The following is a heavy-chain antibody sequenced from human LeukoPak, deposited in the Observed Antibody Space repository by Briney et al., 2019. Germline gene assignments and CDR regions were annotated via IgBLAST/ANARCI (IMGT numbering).Heavy chain of an antibody. D-gene: IGHD6-6*01. CDR1: GFTFSSYS. CDR3: ARSANPGVHEFDP. J-gene: IGHJ5*02. CDR2: ITSSSNI. Sequence: GWSLRLSCPASGFTFSSYSMAWVRQAPGKGLEWLSYITSSSNINYADSVMGRFTISRDNAKNSLYLQMNSLRDEDTAVYYCARSANPGVHEFDPWGQGTLVTVSS. V-gene: IGHV3-48*02.